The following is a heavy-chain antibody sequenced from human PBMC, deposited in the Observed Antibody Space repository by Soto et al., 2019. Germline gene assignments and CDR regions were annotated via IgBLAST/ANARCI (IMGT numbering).Heavy chain of an antibody. V-gene: IGHV3-30*18. D-gene: IGHD2-15*01. J-gene: IGHJ4*02. Sequence: QVQLVESGGGMVQPGKSLRLSCAVSGFTFRTYDMHWVRQAPGRGLEWVAVVSYDASYQNYVDSVKGRFTVSRDNSKKPLFLEKNSLRPEETAVYYCAKVSISKSSAVTFDSWGRGTLVTVSS. CDR1: GFTFRTYD. CDR2: VSYDASYQ. CDR3: AKVSISKSSAVTFDS.